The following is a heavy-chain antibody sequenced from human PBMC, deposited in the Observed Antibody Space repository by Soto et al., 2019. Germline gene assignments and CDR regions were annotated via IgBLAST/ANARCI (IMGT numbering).Heavy chain of an antibody. Sequence: GASVKVSCKASGYTFTSYDINWVRQATGQGLEWMGWTNPNSGNTGYAQKFQGRVTMTRNTSISTAYMELSSLRSEDTAVYYCARLDIVVVPAARGGYYYGMDVWGQGTTVTVSS. J-gene: IGHJ6*02. CDR2: TNPNSGNT. V-gene: IGHV1-8*01. CDR1: GYTFTSYD. CDR3: ARLDIVVVPAARGGYYYGMDV. D-gene: IGHD2-2*03.